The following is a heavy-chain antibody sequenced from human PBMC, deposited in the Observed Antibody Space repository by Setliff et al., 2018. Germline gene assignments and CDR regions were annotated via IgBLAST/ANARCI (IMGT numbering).Heavy chain of an antibody. Sequence: PSETLSLTCTVSGYSINNAYYWGWIRQTPGKGLEWIGSIFHTGRSYYNPSLKSRVTMSVDTSQSQFSLNLNSVTAADTGVYYCASCRYQVPYDYWGQGILVTVSS. D-gene: IGHD2-2*01. CDR3: ASCRYQVPYDY. J-gene: IGHJ4*02. V-gene: IGHV4-38-2*02. CDR1: GYSINNAYY. CDR2: IFHTGRS.